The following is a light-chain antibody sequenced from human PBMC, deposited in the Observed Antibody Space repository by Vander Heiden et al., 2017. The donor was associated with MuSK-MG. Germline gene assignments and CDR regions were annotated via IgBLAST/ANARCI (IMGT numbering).Light chain of an antibody. Sequence: IESTHSPATLSLSPGERATLSCRASQSVSSYLAWYQQKPGQAPRLLIYDASNRATGIPARFSGSGSGTDFTLTISSLEPEDFAVYYCQQRSNRPPTFGGGTKVEIK. CDR2: DAS. CDR1: QSVSSY. CDR3: QQRSNRPPT. V-gene: IGKV3-11*01. J-gene: IGKJ4*01.